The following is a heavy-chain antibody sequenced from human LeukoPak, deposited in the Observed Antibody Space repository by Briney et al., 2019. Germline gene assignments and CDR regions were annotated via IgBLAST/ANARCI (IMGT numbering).Heavy chain of an antibody. CDR3: ARDYYGELDY. CDR1: GFTFSSYG. V-gene: IGHV3-48*04. CDR2: ISSSGSTI. J-gene: IGHJ4*02. Sequence: GGSLRLSCAASGFTFSSYGMHWVRQAPGKGLEWVSYISSSGSTIYYADSVKGRFTISRDNAKNSLYLQMNSLRAEDTAVYYCARDYYGELDYWGQGTLVTVSS. D-gene: IGHD4-17*01.